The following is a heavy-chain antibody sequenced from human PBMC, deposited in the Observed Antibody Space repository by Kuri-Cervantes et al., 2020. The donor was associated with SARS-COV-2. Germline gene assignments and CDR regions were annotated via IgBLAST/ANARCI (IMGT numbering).Heavy chain of an antibody. CDR1: GFTFSSYA. V-gene: IGHV3-30-3*01. Sequence: GESLKISCAASGFTFSSYAMHWVRQAPGKGLEWVAVISYDGSNKYYADSVKGRFTISRDSSKNTLYLQMNSLRAEDTAVYYCASEPDYWGQGTLVTVSS. J-gene: IGHJ4*02. CDR2: ISYDGSNK. CDR3: ASEPDY.